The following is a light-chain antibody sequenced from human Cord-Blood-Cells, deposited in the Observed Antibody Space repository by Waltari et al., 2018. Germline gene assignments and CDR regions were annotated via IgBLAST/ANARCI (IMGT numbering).Light chain of an antibody. J-gene: IGLJ3*02. CDR1: SSDVGGFNY. CDR2: DVS. V-gene: IGLV2-14*03. CDR3: SSYTSSSTWV. Sequence: QSALTPPASVSGSPGQAIHISCTGTSSDVGGFNYVSWYQQHPGKSPKLMIYDVSNRPSGVSNRFSGSKSGNTASLTISGLRAEDEADYYCSSYTSSSTWVFGGGTKLTVL.